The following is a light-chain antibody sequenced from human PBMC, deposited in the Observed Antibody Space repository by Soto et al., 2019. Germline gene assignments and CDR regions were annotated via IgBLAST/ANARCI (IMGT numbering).Light chain of an antibody. J-gene: IGLJ1*01. CDR3: KSYAGSNTYV. CDR1: KKDIGVYDF. V-gene: IGLV2-8*01. Sequence: QSVLTQPLSTSGSPGQSVTITYTGTKKDIGVYDFVSWYQHHPGNAPRLIIYEVVQRPSGVPDRFSGSKSGNTASLTVSRLQAADEADYFCKSYAGSNTYVFGSGTKVTVL. CDR2: EVV.